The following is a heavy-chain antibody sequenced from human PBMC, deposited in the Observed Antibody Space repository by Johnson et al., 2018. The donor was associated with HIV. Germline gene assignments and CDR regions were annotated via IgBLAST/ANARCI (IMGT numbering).Heavy chain of an antibody. D-gene: IGHD6-13*01. V-gene: IGHV3-30*03. J-gene: IGHJ3*02. CDR2: ISNDGSNK. CDR1: GFSFSTYG. CDR3: AGSRGAAALGVNDAFDI. Sequence: QVQLVESGGGVVQPGRSLRLSCAASGFSFSTYGMHWVRQAPGKGLEWVAVISNDGSNKYYSDSVKGRFTISRDNSKNTLYLQMNSLRAEDTAVYYCAGSRGAAALGVNDAFDIWGQGTMVTVSS.